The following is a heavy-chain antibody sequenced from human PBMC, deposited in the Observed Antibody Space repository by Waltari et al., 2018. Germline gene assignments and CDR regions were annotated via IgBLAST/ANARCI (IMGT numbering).Heavy chain of an antibody. D-gene: IGHD3-22*01. J-gene: IGHJ4*02. CDR3: ARSYDTPNDY. CDR1: GFTFSSYS. CDR2: IRSSSITI. V-gene: IGHV3-48*01. Sequence: EVQLVESGGGLVQPGGSLRLSCAASGFTFSSYSMNWVRQAPGKGLEWVSYIRSSSITIYYADAVKGRFTISRDNAKNSLYLQMNSLRAEDTAVYYCARSYDTPNDYWGQGTLVTVSS.